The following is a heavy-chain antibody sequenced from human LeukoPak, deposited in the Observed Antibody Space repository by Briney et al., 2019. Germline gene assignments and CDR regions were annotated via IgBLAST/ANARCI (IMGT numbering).Heavy chain of an antibody. CDR1: GYTFTGYY. V-gene: IGHV1-2*02. Sequence: ASVKVSCKASGYTFTGYYMHWVRQAPGQGLEWMGWINPNSGGTNYAQKFQGRVTMTRDTSISTAYMELSRLRSDDTAVYYCARGGEFDYGSGRDWFDPWGQGTLVTVSS. J-gene: IGHJ5*02. D-gene: IGHD3-10*01. CDR3: ARGGEFDYGSGRDWFDP. CDR2: INPNSGGT.